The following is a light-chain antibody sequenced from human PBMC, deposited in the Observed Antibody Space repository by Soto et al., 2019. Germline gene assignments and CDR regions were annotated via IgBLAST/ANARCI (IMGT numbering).Light chain of an antibody. J-gene: IGLJ2*01. CDR3: AAWDDSLSASVV. Sequence: QSVLTQPPSASGTPGQRVTISCYGSSSNIGSNYVYWYQQLPGTAPKLLIYRNKQRPSGVPDRFSGSKSGTSASLAISGLRSEDEADYYCAAWDDSLSASVVFGGGTKVTVL. CDR1: SSNIGSNY. CDR2: RNK. V-gene: IGLV1-47*01.